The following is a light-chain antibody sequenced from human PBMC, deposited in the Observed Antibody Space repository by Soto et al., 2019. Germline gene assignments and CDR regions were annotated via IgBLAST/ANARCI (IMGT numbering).Light chain of an antibody. CDR3: QQYGRSLPWT. V-gene: IGKV3-20*01. CDR2: GAS. J-gene: IGKJ1*01. CDR1: QSVSSY. Sequence: EIVLTQSPASLSLSPGERATLSCRASQSVSSYLAWYQQKPGQAPRLLIYGASSRATGIPDRFSGSGSGTDFTLTISRLEPEDFAVYYCQQYGRSLPWTFGQGTKVDIK.